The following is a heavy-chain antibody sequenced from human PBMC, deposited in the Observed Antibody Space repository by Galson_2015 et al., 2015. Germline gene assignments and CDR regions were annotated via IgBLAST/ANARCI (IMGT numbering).Heavy chain of an antibody. D-gene: IGHD5-12*01. CDR3: ARRGGSGYGAIDY. J-gene: IGHJ4*02. V-gene: IGHV5-51*01. CDR1: GYSFSTYW. Sequence: QSGAEVKKPGESLKISCKAFGYSFSTYWIDWVRQMPGKGLEWMGIIYAGDSDTRYSPSFQGQVTISADKSTNSAYLQWSSLKASDTAIYYCARRGGSGYGAIDYWGQGTLVIVSS. CDR2: IYAGDSDT.